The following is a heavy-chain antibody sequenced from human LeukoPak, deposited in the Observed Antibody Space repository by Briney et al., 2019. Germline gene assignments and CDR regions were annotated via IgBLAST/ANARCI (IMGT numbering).Heavy chain of an antibody. D-gene: IGHD5-12*01. CDR2: INPNSGGT. V-gene: IGHV1-2*02. Sequence: GASVKVSCKASGYTFTGYYMHWVRQAPGQGLEWMGWINPNSGGTNYAQKFQGRVTITADKSTSTAYMELSSLRSEDTAVYYCARVERVYSGYDYDYWGQGTLVTVSS. CDR1: GYTFTGYY. CDR3: ARVERVYSGYDYDY. J-gene: IGHJ4*02.